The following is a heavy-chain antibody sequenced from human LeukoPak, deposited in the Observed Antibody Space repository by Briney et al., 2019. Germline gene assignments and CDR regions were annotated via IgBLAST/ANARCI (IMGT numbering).Heavy chain of an antibody. CDR1: GFTFSSYG. D-gene: IGHD4-17*01. CDR3: AKDPRSYGDYIYYYMDV. V-gene: IGHV3-30*02. CDR2: IRYDGSNK. Sequence: PGGSLRLSCAASGFTFSSYGMHWVRQAPGKGLEWVVFIRYDGSNKYYADSVKGRFTISRDNSKNTLYLQMNSLRAEDTAVYYCAKDPRSYGDYIYYYMDVWGKGTTVTISS. J-gene: IGHJ6*03.